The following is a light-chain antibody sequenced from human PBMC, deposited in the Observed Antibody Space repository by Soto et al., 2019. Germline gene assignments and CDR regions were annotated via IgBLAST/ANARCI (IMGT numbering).Light chain of an antibody. CDR1: QSVSSSY. CDR2: AAS. Sequence: EIVLTQSPGTLSLSPGERATLSCRASQSVSSSYLAWYQQKPGQAPRLLIYAASTRATGIPDRFSGSGSGTDCTLSISRLEPEDVAVYYCQLYGTSPKPFGQGTKVDIK. CDR3: QLYGTSPKP. V-gene: IGKV3-20*01. J-gene: IGKJ1*01.